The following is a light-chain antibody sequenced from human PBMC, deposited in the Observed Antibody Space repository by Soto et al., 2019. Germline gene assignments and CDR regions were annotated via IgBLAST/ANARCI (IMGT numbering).Light chain of an antibody. CDR3: AAWDDSLNGWV. CDR2: SNN. CDR1: SSNFGGNT. V-gene: IGLV1-44*01. Sequence: QSVLTQPPSASGTPGQRVIISCSGSSSNFGGNTANWYQQFPGTAPKVLIYSNNQRPSGVPDRFPGSKSGTSASLAISGLQSEDEADYYCAAWDDSLNGWVFGGGTKVTVL. J-gene: IGLJ3*02.